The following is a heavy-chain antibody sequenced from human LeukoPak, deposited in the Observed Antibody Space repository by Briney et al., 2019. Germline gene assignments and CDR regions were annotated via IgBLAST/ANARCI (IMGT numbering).Heavy chain of an antibody. CDR2: ISYDGSNK. J-gene: IGHJ4*02. Sequence: PGGSLRLSCAASGFTFSSYAMHWVGQAPGKGLEWVAVISYDGSNKYYADSVKGRFTISRDSANNSLYLQMNSLRDEDTAVYYCASLVRGYCSSTSCYTRLHTSEDYWGQGTLVTVSS. D-gene: IGHD2-2*02. CDR1: GFTFSSYA. CDR3: ASLVRGYCSSTSCYTRLHTSEDY. V-gene: IGHV3-30-3*01.